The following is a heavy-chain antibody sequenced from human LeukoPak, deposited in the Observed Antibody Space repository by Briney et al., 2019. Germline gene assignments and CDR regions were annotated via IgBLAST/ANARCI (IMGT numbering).Heavy chain of an antibody. Sequence: GGSLRLSCAASGFTFSDYYMSWIRQAPAKGLEWVSYISSSGSTIYYADSVKGRFTFSRDNAKNSLYLQMNSLRAEDTAVYYCARAPGRGRYYFDYWGQGTLVTVSS. CDR3: ARAPGRGRYYFDY. CDR2: ISSSGSTI. V-gene: IGHV3-11*01. D-gene: IGHD3-10*01. CDR1: GFTFSDYY. J-gene: IGHJ4*02.